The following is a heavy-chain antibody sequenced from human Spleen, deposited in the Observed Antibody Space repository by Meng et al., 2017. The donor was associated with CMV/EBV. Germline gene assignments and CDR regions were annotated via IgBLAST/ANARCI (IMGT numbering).Heavy chain of an antibody. V-gene: IGHV1-18*01. CDR3: ARVKKAGSLHSPGPFDY. Sequence: ASVKVSCKASGYTFTSYGISWVRQAPGQGLEWMGWISAYNGNTNYAQKLQGRVTMTTDTSTSTAYMELSSLRSDDTAVYYCARVKKAGSLHSPGPFDYWGQGTLVTVSS. CDR1: GYTFTSYG. D-gene: IGHD3-10*01. CDR2: ISAYNGNT. J-gene: IGHJ4*02.